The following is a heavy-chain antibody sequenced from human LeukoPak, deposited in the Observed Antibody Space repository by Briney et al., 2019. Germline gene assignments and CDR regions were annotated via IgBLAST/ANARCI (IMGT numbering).Heavy chain of an antibody. CDR2: INADNSNT. D-gene: IGHD6-13*01. V-gene: IGHV1-18*01. CDR3: AREAAAGWIDY. Sequence: ASVKVSCKASGYTFTSYGISWVRQAPGQGLEWMGWINADNSNTNHAQKLQGRVTMTTDTSTSTAYMELRGLRSDDTAVYYCAREAAAGWIDYWGQGTLVTVSS. J-gene: IGHJ4*02. CDR1: GYTFTSYG.